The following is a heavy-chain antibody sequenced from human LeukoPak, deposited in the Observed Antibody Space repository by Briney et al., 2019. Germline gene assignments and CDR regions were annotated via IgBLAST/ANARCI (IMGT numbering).Heavy chain of an antibody. J-gene: IGHJ4*02. Sequence: ASVKVSCKASDYTFTNYGINWVRQAPGQGLEWVGWISAYNDNTRYAQKFQDRVTMTTDTSTSTAYMELRSLRSDDTAVYYCARLVSYFGSGSYYGDYWGQGTLVTVAS. D-gene: IGHD3-10*01. CDR3: ARLVSYFGSGSYYGDY. V-gene: IGHV1-18*01. CDR1: DYTFTNYG. CDR2: ISAYNDNT.